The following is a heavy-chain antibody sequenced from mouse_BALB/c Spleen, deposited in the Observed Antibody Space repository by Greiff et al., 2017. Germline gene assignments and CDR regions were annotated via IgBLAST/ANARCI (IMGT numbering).Heavy chain of an antibody. D-gene: IGHD1-1*01. CDR1: GFTFTDYY. CDR3: ARDNYYGSSPAY. CDR2: IRNKANGYTT. J-gene: IGHJ3*01. Sequence: EVQLVESGGGLVQPGGSLRLSCATSGFTFTDYYMSWVRQPPGKALEWLGFIRNKANGYTTEYSASVKGRFTISRDNSQSILYLQMNTLRAEDSATYYCARDNYYGSSPAYWGQGTLVTVSA. V-gene: IGHV7-3*02.